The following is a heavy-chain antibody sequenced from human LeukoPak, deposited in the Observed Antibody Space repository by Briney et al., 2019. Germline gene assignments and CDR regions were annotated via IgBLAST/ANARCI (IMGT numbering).Heavy chain of an antibody. V-gene: IGHV4-59*11. J-gene: IGHJ3*02. CDR3: ARVQYCSSTSCYLGAFDI. CDR1: GGSISSHY. Sequence: SETLSLTCTVSGGSISSHYWSWIRQPPGKGLEWIGYIYYSGSTNYNPSLKSRVTISVDTSKNQFSLKLSSVTAADPAVYYCARVQYCSSTSCYLGAFDIWGQGTMVTVSS. D-gene: IGHD2-2*01. CDR2: IYYSGST.